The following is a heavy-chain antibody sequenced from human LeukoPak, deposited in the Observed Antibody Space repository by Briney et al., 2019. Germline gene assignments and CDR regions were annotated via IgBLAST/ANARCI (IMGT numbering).Heavy chain of an antibody. V-gene: IGHV1-69*05. J-gene: IGHJ4*02. CDR2: IIPIFGTA. CDR3: ATHRKNYYDSSGYYGNSFGY. D-gene: IGHD3-22*01. CDR1: GGTFSSYA. Sequence: SVKVSCKASGGTFSSYAISWVRQAPGQGLEWMGRIIPIFGTASYAQKFQGRVTITTDESTSTAYMELSSLRSEDTAVYYCATHRKNYYDSSGYYGNSFGYWGQGTLVTVSS.